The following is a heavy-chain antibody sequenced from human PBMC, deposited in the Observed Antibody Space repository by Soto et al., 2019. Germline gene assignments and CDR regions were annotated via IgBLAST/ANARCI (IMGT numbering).Heavy chain of an antibody. J-gene: IGHJ6*02. Sequence: EVQLVESGGGLIRPGGSLRLSCAVSGFTVSSNYMSWVRQAPGKGLEWVSVIYSGGSTYYADSVKGRFNISRDNSKNTLYLQMNSLRAEDTAVYYCAREFRYFDWLLQGSSGMDVWGQGTTVTVSS. D-gene: IGHD3-9*01. V-gene: IGHV3-53*01. CDR2: IYSGGST. CDR3: AREFRYFDWLLQGSSGMDV. CDR1: GFTVSSNY.